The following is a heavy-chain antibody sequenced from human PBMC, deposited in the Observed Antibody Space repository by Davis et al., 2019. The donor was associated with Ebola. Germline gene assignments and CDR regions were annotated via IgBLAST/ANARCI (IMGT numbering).Heavy chain of an antibody. V-gene: IGHV3-30*03. Sequence: GESLKISCAASGFTFSSYGMHWVRQAPGKGLEWVAVISYDGSNKYYADSVKGRFTISRDNSKNTLYLQTNSLRAEDTAVYYCARDPLPGEPYYYGMDVWGQGTTVTVSS. CDR2: ISYDGSNK. D-gene: IGHD1-14*01. CDR3: ARDPLPGEPYYYGMDV. J-gene: IGHJ6*02. CDR1: GFTFSSYG.